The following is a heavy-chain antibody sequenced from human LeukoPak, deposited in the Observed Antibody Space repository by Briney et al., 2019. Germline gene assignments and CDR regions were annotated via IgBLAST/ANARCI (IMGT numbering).Heavy chain of an antibody. V-gene: IGHV3-69-1*01. D-gene: IGHD3/OR15-3a*01. CDR1: GFSISDYY. CDR3: GRGGYDFDA. CDR2: IERGTST. Sequence: GGSLRLSCAASGFSISDYYMTWVRQAPRKGLEWVSTIERGTSTLYAGSVKGRFTISRDNTKNTLYLQMNSLRAEDTAVYYCGRGGYDFDAWGPGTTVSVFS. J-gene: IGHJ6*02.